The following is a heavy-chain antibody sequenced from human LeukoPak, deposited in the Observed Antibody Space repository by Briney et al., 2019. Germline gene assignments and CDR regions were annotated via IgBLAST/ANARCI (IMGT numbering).Heavy chain of an antibody. CDR1: GFTFSSYA. D-gene: IGHD3-10*01. CDR3: AKVYYYGSGSYTPPFDY. J-gene: IGHJ4*02. Sequence: GGSLRLSCAASGFTFSSYAMSWVRQAPGKGLEWVSAISGSGGSTYYADSVKGRFTISRDNSKSTLYLQMNSLRAEDTAVYYCAKVYYYGSGSYTPPFDYWGQGTLVTVSS. CDR2: ISGSGGST. V-gene: IGHV3-23*01.